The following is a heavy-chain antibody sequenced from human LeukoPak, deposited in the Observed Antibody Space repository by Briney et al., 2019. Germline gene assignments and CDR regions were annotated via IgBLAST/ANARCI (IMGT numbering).Heavy chain of an antibody. CDR3: ASDPYYYDSSGYYYFDH. V-gene: IGHV1-69*04. J-gene: IGHJ4*02. CDR2: IIPIFGIA. D-gene: IGHD3-22*01. Sequence: SVKVSCKASGGTFSSYVISWVRQAPGQGLEWMGRIIPIFGIANYVQKFQGRVTITADKSTSTAYMELSSLRSEDTAVYYCASDPYYYDSSGYYYFDHWGQGTLVTVSS. CDR1: GGTFSSYV.